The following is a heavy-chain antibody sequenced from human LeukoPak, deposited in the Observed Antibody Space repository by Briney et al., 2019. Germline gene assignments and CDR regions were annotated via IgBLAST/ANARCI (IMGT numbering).Heavy chain of an antibody. Sequence: ASVKVSCKASGYTFTDYYIHWVRQAPGHGLEWMAWMNPNSGGTSYAQKFQGRVTMTRDTSISTAYMELSRLRFDDTAVFYCARGSPTYYDFWSGYSWGDAFDIWGQGTMVAVSS. V-gene: IGHV1-2*02. CDR3: ARGSPTYYDFWSGYSWGDAFDI. CDR1: GYTFTDYY. J-gene: IGHJ3*02. D-gene: IGHD3-3*01. CDR2: MNPNSGGT.